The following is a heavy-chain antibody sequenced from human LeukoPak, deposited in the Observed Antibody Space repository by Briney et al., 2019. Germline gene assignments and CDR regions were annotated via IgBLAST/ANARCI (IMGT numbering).Heavy chain of an antibody. CDR3: ARHQSSGNHN. Sequence: GGSLRLSCAGSGFTVGSYHMSWVRQAQGKGLEWVSIIYSGGGTNYADSVKGRFTISRDNSKNTLYLQMNSLRAEDTAVYYCARHQSSGNHNWGQGTLVTVSS. D-gene: IGHD3-22*01. J-gene: IGHJ4*02. CDR1: GFTVGSYH. CDR2: IYSGGGT. V-gene: IGHV3-66*04.